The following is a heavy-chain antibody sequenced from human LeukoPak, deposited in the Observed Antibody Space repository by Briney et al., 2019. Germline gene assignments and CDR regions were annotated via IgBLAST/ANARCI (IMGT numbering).Heavy chain of an antibody. CDR1: GYTFTSYD. CDR3: ARGNPGGIAAAGTTDY. D-gene: IGHD6-13*01. CDR2: MNPNGGNT. Sequence: ASVKVSCKASGYTFTSYDINWVRQATGPGLEWMGWMNPNGGNTGYAQKFQGRVTMTRNTSISTAYMELSSLRSEDTAVYYCARGNPGGIAAAGTTDYWGQGTLVTVSS. J-gene: IGHJ4*02. V-gene: IGHV1-8*01.